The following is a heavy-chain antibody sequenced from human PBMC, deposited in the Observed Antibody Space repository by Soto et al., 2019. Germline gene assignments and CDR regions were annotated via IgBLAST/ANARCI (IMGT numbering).Heavy chain of an antibody. V-gene: IGHV5-51*01. CDR2: IYADDSDT. CDR1: GYSFSSYW. Sequence: GESLKISCKGSGYSFSSYWIGWVRQMPGKGLEWMGIIYADDSDTRYSPSFQGQVTISADKSISTAYLQWNSLKASDTARYYCARHYSPYDILTVSSSLSPFDYWGQGTLVTVSS. J-gene: IGHJ4*02. CDR3: ARHYSPYDILTVSSSLSPFDY. D-gene: IGHD3-9*01.